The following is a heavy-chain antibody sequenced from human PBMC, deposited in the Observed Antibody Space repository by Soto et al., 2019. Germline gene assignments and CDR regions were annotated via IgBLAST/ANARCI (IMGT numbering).Heavy chain of an antibody. CDR3: TTEPEWFGELLYYFDY. J-gene: IGHJ4*02. CDR2: IKSKTDGGTT. V-gene: IGHV3-15*01. CDR1: GFTFSNAW. Sequence: GGSLRLSCAASGFTFSNAWMSWVGQAPGKGLEWVGRIKSKTDGGTTDYAAPVKGRFTISSDDSKNTLYLQMNSLKTEDTAVYYCTTEPEWFGELLYYFDYWGQGTLVTVSS. D-gene: IGHD3-10*01.